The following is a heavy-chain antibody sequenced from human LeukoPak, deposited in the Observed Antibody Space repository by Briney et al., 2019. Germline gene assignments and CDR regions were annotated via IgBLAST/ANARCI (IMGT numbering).Heavy chain of an antibody. J-gene: IGHJ4*02. D-gene: IGHD5-18*01. CDR2: TYYRSKWYN. V-gene: IGHV6-1*01. CDR3: ARDQGGYSYGPGDFDY. CDR1: GDSVSSGSVG. Sequence: SQTLSLTCGISGDSVSSGSVGWNWVRQSPSRGLEWLGRTYYRSKWYNDYAVSVKSRITINPDTSKNQFSLQLNSVTPEDTAVYYCARDQGGYSYGPGDFDYWGQGTLVTVSS.